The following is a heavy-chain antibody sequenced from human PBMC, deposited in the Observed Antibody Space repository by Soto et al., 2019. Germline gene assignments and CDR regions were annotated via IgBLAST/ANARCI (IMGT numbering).Heavy chain of an antibody. Sequence: PSETLSLTCTVSGGSVSNGGYYWSWIRQLPGKGLEWIGNIYYSGSSYYNPSLKSRVTISVDTSTNQFSLKLTSVTAADTAVYYCARELLVVVPSAIGYWFDPWGQGTQVTVS. D-gene: IGHD2-2*01. CDR2: IYYSGSS. V-gene: IGHV4-31*03. J-gene: IGHJ5*02. CDR1: GGSVSNGGYY. CDR3: ARELLVVVPSAIGYWFDP.